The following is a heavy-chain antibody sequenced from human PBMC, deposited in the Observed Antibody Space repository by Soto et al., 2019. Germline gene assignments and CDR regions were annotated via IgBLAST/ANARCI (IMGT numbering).Heavy chain of an antibody. CDR2: IYATGTT. CDR3: VRDGTKTLRDWFDP. D-gene: IGHD1-1*01. Sequence: SETLSLTCTVSGASISGFYWSWIRKSAGKGLEWIGRIYATGTTDYNPSLKSRVMMSVDTSKKQFSLKLRSVTAAGTAVYYCVRDGTKTLRDWFDPWGQGISVTVSS. J-gene: IGHJ5*02. V-gene: IGHV4-4*07. CDR1: GASISGFY.